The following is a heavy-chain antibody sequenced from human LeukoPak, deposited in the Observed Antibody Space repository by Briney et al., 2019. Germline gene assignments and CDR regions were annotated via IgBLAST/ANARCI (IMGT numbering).Heavy chain of an antibody. CDR2: IYYTGST. CDR3: ARGNSGSYYGFDY. D-gene: IGHD1-26*01. Sequence: SETLSLTCTVSGGSISSYYWSWIRQPPGKGLEWIGYIYYTGSTNYNPSLKSRVTISVDTSKNQFSLKLSSVTAADTAVFYCARGNSGSYYGFDYWGQGTLVTVSS. J-gene: IGHJ4*02. V-gene: IGHV4-59*01. CDR1: GGSISSYY.